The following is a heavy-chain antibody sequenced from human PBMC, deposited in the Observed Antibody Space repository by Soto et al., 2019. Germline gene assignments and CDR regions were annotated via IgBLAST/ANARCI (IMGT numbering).Heavy chain of an antibody. V-gene: IGHV3-48*02. Sequence: EVQLVESGGGLVQPGGSLRLSCAASGFTFSSYSMNWVRQAPGKGPEWVSYISSSSSTIYYAASVKGRFTISRDNAKNSLYLQMNSLRDEDTAVYYCARNYDFWSGYYGMDVWGQGTTVTVSS. D-gene: IGHD3-3*01. CDR3: ARNYDFWSGYYGMDV. J-gene: IGHJ6*02. CDR2: ISSSSSTI. CDR1: GFTFSSYS.